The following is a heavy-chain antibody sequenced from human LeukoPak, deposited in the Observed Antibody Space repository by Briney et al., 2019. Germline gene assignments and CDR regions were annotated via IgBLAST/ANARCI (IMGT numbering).Heavy chain of an antibody. CDR3: AGGIVGVHAY. CDR2: FYHGGDT. J-gene: IGHJ4*02. Sequence: PSETLSLTCGASDFSISSAYYWGWIRQPPGKGLEWIGSFYHGGDTYYNPSLKSPVTISVDTPKNHFSLKLRSVTAADTAVYYCAGGIVGVHAYWGQGILVTVSS. CDR1: DFSISSAYY. V-gene: IGHV4-38-2*01. D-gene: IGHD1-26*01.